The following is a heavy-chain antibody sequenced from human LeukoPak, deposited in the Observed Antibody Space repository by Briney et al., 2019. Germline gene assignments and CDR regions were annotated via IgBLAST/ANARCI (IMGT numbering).Heavy chain of an antibody. CDR3: AKDRMGYRAVGSMDV. CDR1: GFIFSSYE. Sequence: GGSLRLSCAASGFIFSSYEMTWVRQAPGKGLEWVSYISSSGTIIYYADSVKGRFTISRDNSKNTLYLQMNSLRAEDTAVYYCAKDRMGYRAVGSMDVWGKGTTVTVSS. D-gene: IGHD6-19*01. V-gene: IGHV3-48*03. CDR2: ISSSGTII. J-gene: IGHJ6*03.